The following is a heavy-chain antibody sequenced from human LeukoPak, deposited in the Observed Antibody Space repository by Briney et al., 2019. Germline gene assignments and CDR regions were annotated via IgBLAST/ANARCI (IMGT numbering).Heavy chain of an antibody. V-gene: IGHV3-49*04. CDR1: GFTFSSYW. CDR3: TRVVSGSYFDY. Sequence: PGGSLRLSCAASGFTFSSYWMTWVRQAPGKGLEWVGFIKSKAYGGTTEYAASVKGRFTISRDDSKSIAYLQMNSLKTEDTAVYYCTRVVSGSYFDYWGQGILVTVSS. D-gene: IGHD1-26*01. CDR2: IKSKAYGGTT. J-gene: IGHJ4*02.